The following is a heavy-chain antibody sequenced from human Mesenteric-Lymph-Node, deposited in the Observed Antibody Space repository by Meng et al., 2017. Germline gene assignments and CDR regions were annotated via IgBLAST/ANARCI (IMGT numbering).Heavy chain of an antibody. CDR3: ARVGWRQWSFDL. Sequence: QVPLQAPGSGLVKPSPTLSLTCTVSGGSISSGDYYWSWIRQPPGKGLELIGHIYYSGSTSYNPSLKSRVTISVDTSNNQFSLKLSSVTAADTAVYYCARVGWRQWSFDLWGRGTLVTVSS. CDR1: GGSISSGDYY. CDR2: IYYSGST. D-gene: IGHD5-18*01. V-gene: IGHV4-30-4*01. J-gene: IGHJ2*01.